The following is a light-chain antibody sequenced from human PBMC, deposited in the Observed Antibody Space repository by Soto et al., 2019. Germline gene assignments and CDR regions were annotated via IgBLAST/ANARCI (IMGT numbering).Light chain of an antibody. CDR3: CSYTSRSIWV. J-gene: IGLJ3*02. Sequence: QSVLTQSASVSGSPGQSITISCTASTSDISDIATYNFVSWYQHHPGKAPQLMIYESTNRPSGVSHRFSGSTSGNTAFLTISGLQAEDEADYYCCSYTSRSIWVFGGGTKVTVL. V-gene: IGLV2-14*01. CDR2: EST. CDR1: TSDISDIATYNF.